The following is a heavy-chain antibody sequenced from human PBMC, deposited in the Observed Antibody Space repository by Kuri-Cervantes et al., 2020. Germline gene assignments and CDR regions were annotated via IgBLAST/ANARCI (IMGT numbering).Heavy chain of an antibody. CDR2: IYYSGST. J-gene: IGHJ5*02. Sequence: SETLSLTCTVSGGSISSGGYYWSWIRQPPGKGLEWIGYIYYSGSTNYNPSLKSRVTISVDTSKNQFSLKLSSVTAADTAVYYCARSVLRFLEWSLHGWFDPWGQGTLVTVSS. V-gene: IGHV4-61*08. D-gene: IGHD3-3*01. CDR3: ARSVLRFLEWSLHGWFDP. CDR1: GGSISSGGYY.